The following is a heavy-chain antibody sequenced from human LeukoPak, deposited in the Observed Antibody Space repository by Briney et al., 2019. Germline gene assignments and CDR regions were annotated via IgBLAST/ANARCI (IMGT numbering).Heavy chain of an antibody. J-gene: IGHJ4*02. CDR2: IYPGDSDT. D-gene: IGHD5-12*01. CDR1: GYSFNSYW. V-gene: IGHV5-51*01. CDR3: ARLPGIVATIERYFDY. Sequence: GESLKISCKGSGYSFNSYWIGWVRPMPGKGLELMGIIYPGDSDTRYSPSFQGQVTISADKSISTAYLQWSSLKASDTAMYYCARLPGIVATIERYFDYWGQGTLVTVSS.